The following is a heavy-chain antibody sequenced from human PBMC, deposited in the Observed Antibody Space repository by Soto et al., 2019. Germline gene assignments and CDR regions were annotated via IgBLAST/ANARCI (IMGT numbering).Heavy chain of an antibody. CDR1: GASIGSGSYY. V-gene: IGHV4-31*03. J-gene: IGHJ4*02. D-gene: IGHD1-1*01. Sequence: QVQLQESGPGLVQPSQTLSLTCTVSGASIGSGSYYWSWIRQYPGEGLVWIGHIYDSGRTYYNPCLDSRVSISIDTSKNEFSLTLTSVTAADTAVYYCARLTTIITGAFDDWGLGTVVTVSS. CDR2: IYDSGRT. CDR3: ARLTTIITGAFDD.